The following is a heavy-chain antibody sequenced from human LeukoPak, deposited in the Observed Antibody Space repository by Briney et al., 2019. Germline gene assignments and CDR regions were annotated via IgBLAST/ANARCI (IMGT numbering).Heavy chain of an antibody. CDR1: GGSISTSNYY. Sequence: PSETLSLTCTVSGGSISTSNYYWGWIRQPPGKGLEWIGNIFYSGSTYYSPSLKSRVTISLDTSRNQFSLKLSSVTAADTAVYYCARAKGYYYGAFDIWGQGTMVTVSS. J-gene: IGHJ3*02. CDR2: IFYSGST. CDR3: ARAKGYYYGAFDI. V-gene: IGHV4-39*07. D-gene: IGHD3-22*01.